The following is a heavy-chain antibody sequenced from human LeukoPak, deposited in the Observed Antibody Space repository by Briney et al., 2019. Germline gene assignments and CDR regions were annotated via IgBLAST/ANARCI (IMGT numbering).Heavy chain of an antibody. CDR2: IRYDGSNK. V-gene: IGHV3-30*02. D-gene: IGHD2-15*01. J-gene: IGHJ4*02. CDR3: AKVGPPPVSLRYYFDY. CDR1: GFTFSSYG. Sequence: GGSLRLSCAASGFTFSSYGMHWVRQAPGKGLEWVAFIRYDGSNKYYADSVKGRFTISRDNSKNTLYLQMNSLRAEDTAVYYCAKVGPPPVSLRYYFDYWGQGTLVTVSS.